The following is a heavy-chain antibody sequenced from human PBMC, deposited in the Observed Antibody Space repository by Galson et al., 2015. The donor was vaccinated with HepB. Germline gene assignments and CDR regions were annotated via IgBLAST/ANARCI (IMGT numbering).Heavy chain of an antibody. V-gene: IGHV3-30*04. J-gene: IGHJ4*02. CDR1: GFPFSNYA. D-gene: IGHD3-16*01. Sequence: SLRLSCAASGFPFSNYAMHWVRQTPGKGLEWMTVILHDAHNRYYADSVEGRFTVSRDNSKNTVYLQMHSLRPEDTARYYCARRAGASGGFSFDYWGQGSLVTVSS. CDR2: ILHDAHNR. CDR3: ARRAGASGGFSFDY.